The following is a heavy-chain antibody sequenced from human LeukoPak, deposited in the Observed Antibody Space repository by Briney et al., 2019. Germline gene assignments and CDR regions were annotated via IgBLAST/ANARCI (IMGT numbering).Heavy chain of an antibody. CDR3: ARDFCSGGSCYSYFHY. CDR2: IYSSGGT. D-gene: IGHD2-15*01. Sequence: PSETLSLTCSVSGGSISGYYWSWIRQPPGKGLEWIGYIYSSGGTNYNPSLKSRVTISLDTSKNQFSLRLSSVTAADMAVYYCARDFCSGGSCYSYFHYWGQGTLVTVSS. V-gene: IGHV4-59*01. J-gene: IGHJ4*02. CDR1: GGSISGYY.